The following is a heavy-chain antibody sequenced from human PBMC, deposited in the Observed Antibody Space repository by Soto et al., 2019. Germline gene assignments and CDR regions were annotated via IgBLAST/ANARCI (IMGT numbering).Heavy chain of an antibody. CDR2: IGTAGDT. CDR3: ARGSSSSGWFDP. D-gene: IGHD6-6*01. CDR1: GFTFSSYD. J-gene: IGHJ5*02. Sequence: EVLLVESGGGLVQPGGYLRLSCAPSGFTFSSYDMPWVRQATGNGLEWVSAIGTAGDTYYPDSVKGRVTISRENAKNYLDLQMNSLRAGDTAVYYCARGSSSSGWFDPWGQGTLVTVSS. V-gene: IGHV3-13*01.